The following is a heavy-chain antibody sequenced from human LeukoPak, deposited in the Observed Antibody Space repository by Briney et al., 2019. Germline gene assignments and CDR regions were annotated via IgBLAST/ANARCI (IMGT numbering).Heavy chain of an antibody. CDR3: ASYNTMVREAWFAFDI. J-gene: IGHJ3*02. CDR1: GYTFTSYG. CDR2: ISAYNGNT. Sequence: GASVKVSCKASGYTFTSYGISWVRQAPGQGLEWMGWISAYNGNTNYAQKLQGRVTMTTDTSTSTAYMELRSLRSDDTAVYYCASYNTMVREAWFAFDIWGQGTMVTVSS. V-gene: IGHV1-18*01. D-gene: IGHD3-10*01.